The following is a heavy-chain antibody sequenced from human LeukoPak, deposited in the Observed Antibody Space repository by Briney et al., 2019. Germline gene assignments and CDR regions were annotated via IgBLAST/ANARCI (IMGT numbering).Heavy chain of an antibody. V-gene: IGHV4-61*01. CDR1: GGSVSSGSYY. CDR2: IYYSGRT. Sequence: PSETLSLTCTVSGGSVSSGSYYWSWIRQPPGKGLEWVGYIYYSGRTNYNPSLKSRVTISVDTSKNEFSLRVSSVTAADTAEYYCARHYYGANSGWDYWGQGALVTVSS. D-gene: IGHD4-23*01. CDR3: ARHYYGANSGWDY. J-gene: IGHJ4*02.